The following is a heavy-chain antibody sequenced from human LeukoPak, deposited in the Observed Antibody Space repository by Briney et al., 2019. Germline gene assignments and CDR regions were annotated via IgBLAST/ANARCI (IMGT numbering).Heavy chain of an antibody. J-gene: IGHJ4*02. Sequence: SETLSLXCAVYGGSFSGYYWSWIRQPPGKGLEWIGEINHSGSTNYNPSLKSRVTISVDTSKNQFSLKLSSVTAADTAVYYCARVTRGRGRLITMVRGALGVVDYWGQGTLVTVSS. V-gene: IGHV4-34*01. D-gene: IGHD3-10*01. CDR2: INHSGST. CDR1: GGSFSGYY. CDR3: ARVTRGRGRLITMVRGALGVVDY.